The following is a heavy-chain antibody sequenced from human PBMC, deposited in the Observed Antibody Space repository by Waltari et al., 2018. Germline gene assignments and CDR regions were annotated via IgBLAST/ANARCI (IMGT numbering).Heavy chain of an antibody. J-gene: IGHJ4*02. CDR1: GYSISSGYY. V-gene: IGHV4-38-2*01. Sequence: QVQLQESGPGLVKPSETLSLTYAVSGYSISSGYYWGWIRQPPGKGLEWIGSIYHSGRTYYNPSLKSRVTISVDTSKNQFSLKLSSVTAADTAVYYCARSFHIVVVTLFDYWGQGTLVTVSS. D-gene: IGHD2-21*02. CDR3: ARSFHIVVVTLFDY. CDR2: IYHSGRT.